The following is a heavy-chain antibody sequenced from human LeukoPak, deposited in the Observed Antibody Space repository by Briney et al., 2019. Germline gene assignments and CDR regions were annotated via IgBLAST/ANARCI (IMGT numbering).Heavy chain of an antibody. CDR1: GFTFSTYS. V-gene: IGHV3-53*01. J-gene: IGHJ4*02. D-gene: IGHD3-22*01. Sequence: PGGSLRLSCAASGFTFSTYSMNWVRQAPGKGLEWVSVIYRDDTTYYADSVKGRFTISRDNSKNTLYLQMSSLRAEDTAVYYCARAAYDSGSYIVNHDYWGQGTLVTVSS. CDR3: ARAAYDSGSYIVNHDY. CDR2: IYRDDTT.